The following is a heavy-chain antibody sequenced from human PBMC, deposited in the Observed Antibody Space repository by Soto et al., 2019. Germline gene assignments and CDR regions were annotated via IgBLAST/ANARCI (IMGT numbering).Heavy chain of an antibody. CDR3: AHLPWKEMWPRAPVVN. V-gene: IGHV2-5*02. CDR1: GFSLSTSGVG. J-gene: IGHJ4*02. D-gene: IGHD1-1*01. CDR2: IFWDDDK. Sequence: SGPALGNPTQTLTLTCTFSGFSLSTSGVGVGWIRQPPGKALEWLGIIFWDDDKRYRPSLKRRLSITKDTSKNQLVLTMTNMDPVDTGTYYCAHLPWKEMWPRAPVVNWGQGTPVTVSS.